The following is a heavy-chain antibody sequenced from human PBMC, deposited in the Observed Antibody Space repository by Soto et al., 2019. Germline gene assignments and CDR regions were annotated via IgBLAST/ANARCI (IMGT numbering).Heavy chain of an antibody. CDR1: GYTFTRYG. CDR3: ARGSASSTPWSFDS. CDR2: ISGYNGNT. Sequence: QVQLLQSGAEVKKPGASVRVSCKTSGYTFTRYGVSWVRQAPGQGLEWMGWISGYNGNTKEAHKFEGRVILTTDTAANTAHMELSSLTSNDTAVYYCARGSASSTPWSFDSWGQGTLVTVSS. D-gene: IGHD2-15*01. J-gene: IGHJ4*02. V-gene: IGHV1-18*01.